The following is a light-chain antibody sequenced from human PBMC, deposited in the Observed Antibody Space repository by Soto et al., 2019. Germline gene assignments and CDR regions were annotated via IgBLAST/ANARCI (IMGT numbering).Light chain of an antibody. CDR1: SSDVGAYYS. V-gene: IGLV2-14*01. J-gene: IGLJ1*01. Sequence: QSVLTQPASVSGSPGQSITISCTGTSSDVGAYYSVSWYQHHPGKAPKLIIYGVTNRPSGVSNRFSGSKSGNTASLTISGLQDEDEADYHCSSYTSGSSHYVFGTGTKLTVL. CDR3: SSYTSGSSHYV. CDR2: GVT.